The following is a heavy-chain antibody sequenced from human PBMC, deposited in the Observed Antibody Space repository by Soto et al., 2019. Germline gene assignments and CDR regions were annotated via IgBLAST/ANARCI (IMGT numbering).Heavy chain of an antibody. J-gene: IGHJ6*02. V-gene: IGHV4-31*03. CDR2: IYYSGSS. CDR3: ARGSGDYYYYGMDV. CDR1: GGSISSGGYY. Sequence: QVQLQESGPGLVKPSQTLSLTCTVSGGSISSGGYYWSWIRQHPGKGLEWIGYIYYSGSSYYNPSLKSRVTISVDTSKNQFSLKLSSVTAADTAVYYCARGSGDYYYYGMDVWGQGTTVTVSS. D-gene: IGHD6-25*01.